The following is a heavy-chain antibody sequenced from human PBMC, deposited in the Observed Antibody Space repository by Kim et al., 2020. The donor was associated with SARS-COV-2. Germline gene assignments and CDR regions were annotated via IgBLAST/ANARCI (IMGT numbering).Heavy chain of an antibody. V-gene: IGHV3-23*01. CDR2: ISGSGGRT. CDR1: GFMLGSYG. J-gene: IGHJ4*01. D-gene: IGHD3-22*01. Sequence: GGSLRLSCTASGFMLGSYGMSWVRQAPGKGLEWVSSISGSGGRTYHADSVKGRFSISRDNSKNTLYLQMNSLRAEDTAVYYCARADYYDSGTFPPDYWG. CDR3: ARADYYDSGTFPPDY.